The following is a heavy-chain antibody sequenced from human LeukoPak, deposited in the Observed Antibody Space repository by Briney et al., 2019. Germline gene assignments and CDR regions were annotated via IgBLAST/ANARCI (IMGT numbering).Heavy chain of an antibody. CDR1: GDSISSGDYY. CDR3: ARGPYSYDSSGAFDI. D-gene: IGHD3-22*01. CDR2: ISSSGST. Sequence: PSQTLSLTCTVSGDSISSGDYYWSWLRQPAGKGLEWIGRISSSGSTNYNPSLKSRVTISVDTSKNQFSLKLSSVTAADTAVYFCARGPYSYDSSGAFDIWGQGTTVTVSS. V-gene: IGHV4-61*02. J-gene: IGHJ3*02.